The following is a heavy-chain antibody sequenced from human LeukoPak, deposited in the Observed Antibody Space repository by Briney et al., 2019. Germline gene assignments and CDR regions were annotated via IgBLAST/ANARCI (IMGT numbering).Heavy chain of an antibody. CDR3: AKATVTTMAFDI. CDR2: ISWNSGSI. CDR1: GFTFSNYW. D-gene: IGHD4-17*01. Sequence: GGSLRLSCAATGFTFSNYWLTWVRQAPGQGLEWVSGISWNSGSIGYADSVKGRFTISRDNAKNSLYLQMNSLRAEDTALYYCAKATVTTMAFDIWGQGTMVTVSS. V-gene: IGHV3-9*01. J-gene: IGHJ3*02.